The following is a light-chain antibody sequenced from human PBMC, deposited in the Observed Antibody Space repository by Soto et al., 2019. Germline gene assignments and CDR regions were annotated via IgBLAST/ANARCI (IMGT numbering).Light chain of an antibody. Sequence: VLPQSPVTLSLYPGERATLSCRASQSVSGYLFWYQQKPGQAPRLLIYDASTRAAGIPARFIGSGSGTDFTLTISSLEPEDSAVYYCQQHLGRHTFGQGTKVDI. J-gene: IGKJ1*01. CDR3: QQHLGRHT. CDR2: DAS. V-gene: IGKV3-11*01. CDR1: QSVSGY.